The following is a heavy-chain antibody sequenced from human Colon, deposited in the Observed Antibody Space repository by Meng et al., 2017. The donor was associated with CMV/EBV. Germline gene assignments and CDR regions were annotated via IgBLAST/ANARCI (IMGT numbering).Heavy chain of an antibody. CDR1: GGSFNDYY. Sequence: RTCAVYGGSFNDYYWTWIRQPPGKGLEWIGEIDDSGSTNYNPSLTSRLTISVDTSKNQFSLKLSSVTAADTAIYSCARAGNYSEFDFWGQGTLVTVSS. CDR2: IDDSGST. CDR3: ARAGNYSEFDF. V-gene: IGHV4-34*01. J-gene: IGHJ4*02. D-gene: IGHD1-7*01.